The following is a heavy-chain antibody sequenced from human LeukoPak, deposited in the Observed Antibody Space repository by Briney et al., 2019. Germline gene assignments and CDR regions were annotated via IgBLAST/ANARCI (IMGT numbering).Heavy chain of an antibody. CDR2: ISSSSSYI. D-gene: IGHD3-9*01. Sequence: GGSLRLSCTVSGFTFSSFAMTWVRQAPGKGLEWVSSISSSSSYIYYADSVKGRFTISRDNAKNSLYLQMSSLRAEDTAVYYCARDYDILTTYYYYGMGVWGQGTTVTVSS. V-gene: IGHV3-21*01. CDR3: ARDYDILTTYYYYGMGV. CDR1: GFTFSSFA. J-gene: IGHJ6*02.